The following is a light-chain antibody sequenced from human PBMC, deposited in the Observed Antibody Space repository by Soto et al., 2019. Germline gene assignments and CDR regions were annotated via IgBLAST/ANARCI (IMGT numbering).Light chain of an antibody. CDR1: SSDVGGSNG. J-gene: IGLJ1*01. V-gene: IGLV2-18*02. Sequence: QSALTQPPSVSGSPGQSVAISCTGTSSDVGGSNGVSWYQQPPGTAPKLMIYDVSNRPSGVSNRFSGSKSGNTASLTISGLQAEDEADYYCSSYTSSTPDFGTGTKLTVL. CDR2: DVS. CDR3: SSYTSSTPD.